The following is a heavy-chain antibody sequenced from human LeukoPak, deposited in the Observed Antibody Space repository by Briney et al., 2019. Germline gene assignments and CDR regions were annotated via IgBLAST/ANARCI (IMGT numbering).Heavy chain of an antibody. J-gene: IGHJ5*02. Sequence: ASVKVSCKASGGTFSSYAISWVRQAPGQGLEWMGGIIPIFGTANYAQKFQGRVTMTEDASTDTAYMELSSLRSEDTAVYYCARDLVSGYDFWGARRTNWFDPWGQGTLVTVSS. CDR3: ARDLVSGYDFWGARRTNWFDP. D-gene: IGHD5-12*01. CDR1: GGTFSSYA. CDR2: IIPIFGTA. V-gene: IGHV1-69*13.